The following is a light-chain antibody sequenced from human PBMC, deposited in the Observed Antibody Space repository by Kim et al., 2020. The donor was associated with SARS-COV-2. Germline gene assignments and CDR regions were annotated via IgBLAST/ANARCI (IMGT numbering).Light chain of an antibody. CDR2: RDS. CDR3: QACDSSTWV. V-gene: IGLV3-1*01. Sequence: SVAPGQTASIPCSGDKVGDIHACWYQQKPGHATVLVIYRDSQRPSGNPERFSGSNSGNTATLTTSVTQAMDEADYYCQACDSSTWVFGGGTQLTVL. CDR1: KVGDIH. J-gene: IGLJ2*01.